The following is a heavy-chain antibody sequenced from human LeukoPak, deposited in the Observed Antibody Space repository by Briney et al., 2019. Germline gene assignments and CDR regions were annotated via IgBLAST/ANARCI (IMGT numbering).Heavy chain of an antibody. CDR3: AIRYSSGWYSDTFDI. CDR1: GGSISSSSYY. D-gene: IGHD6-13*01. V-gene: IGHV4-39*07. J-gene: IGHJ3*02. CDR2: IYYSGST. Sequence: SETLSLTCAVSGGSISSSSYYWGWIRQPPGKGLEWIGSIYYSGSTYYNLSLKSRVTISVDTSKNQFSLKLSSVTAADTAVYYCAIRYSSGWYSDTFDIWGQGTMVTVSS.